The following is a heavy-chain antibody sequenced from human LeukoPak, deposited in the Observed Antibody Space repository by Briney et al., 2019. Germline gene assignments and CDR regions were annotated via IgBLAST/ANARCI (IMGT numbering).Heavy chain of an antibody. CDR2: SSAYNGNT. CDR1: GYTFTSYG. CDR3: ARDKAYYYDSSGYPDAFDI. D-gene: IGHD3-22*01. Sequence: GASVKVSCKASGYTFTSYGISWVRQAPGQGLEWMGWSSAYNGNTNYAQKLQGRVTMTTDTSTSTAYMELRSLRSDDTAVYYCARDKAYYYDSSGYPDAFDIWGQGTMVTVSS. V-gene: IGHV1-18*01. J-gene: IGHJ3*02.